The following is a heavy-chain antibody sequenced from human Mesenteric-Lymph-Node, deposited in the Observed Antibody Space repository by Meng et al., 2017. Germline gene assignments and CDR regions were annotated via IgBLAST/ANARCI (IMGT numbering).Heavy chain of an antibody. CDR1: GFTFSSYA. CDR2: ISGSAGNT. D-gene: IGHD3-22*01. CDR3: AKSHYDPVVVNEDYPSWFDP. J-gene: IGHJ5*02. Sequence: GESLKISCAASGFTFSSYAMSWVRQAPGKGLEWVSSISGSAGNTYYADSVKGRFTISRDTSKNTLHLQMTSLRAEDTAVYYCAKSHYDPVVVNEDYPSWFDPWGQGTLVTVSS. V-gene: IGHV3-23*01.